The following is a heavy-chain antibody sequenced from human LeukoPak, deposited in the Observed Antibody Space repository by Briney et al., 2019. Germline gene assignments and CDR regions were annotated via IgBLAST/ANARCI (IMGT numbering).Heavy chain of an antibody. D-gene: IGHD3-22*01. V-gene: IGHV1-2*02. J-gene: IGHJ4*02. Sequence: GASVKVSCKASVYTFTGYYMHWVRQAAGQGLEWMGWINPDSGGTECAHKFPGRVSMTRDSSVSTTYMWLRRLRSVDTAVYDGARPPSVWHMKVAHWGQGTLVTVSS. CDR2: INPDSGGT. CDR1: VYTFTGYY. CDR3: ARPPSVWHMKVAH.